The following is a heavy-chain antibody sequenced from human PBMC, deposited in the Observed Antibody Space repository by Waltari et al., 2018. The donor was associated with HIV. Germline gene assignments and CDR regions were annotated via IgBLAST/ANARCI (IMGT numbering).Heavy chain of an antibody. D-gene: IGHD4-17*01. CDR3: VNDFYGGNSRWDYFEH. J-gene: IGHJ4*02. CDR2: MASDGNKR. Sequence: QVKLVESGGAVVQPGRSLRLSCVAPGLAFSSYAMHWVRQAPGKGLKWVAVMASDGNKRHYAGAVKGRFTISRDNSKDTLYLEMDSLRIEDTALYYCVNDFYGGNSRWDYFEHWGQGTLVTVSS. V-gene: IGHV3-30*18. CDR1: GLAFSSYA.